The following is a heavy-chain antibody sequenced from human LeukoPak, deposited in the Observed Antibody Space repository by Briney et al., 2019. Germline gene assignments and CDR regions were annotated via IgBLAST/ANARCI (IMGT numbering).Heavy chain of an antibody. CDR1: GFTFSSYG. D-gene: IGHD4-17*01. J-gene: IGHJ4*02. CDR2: IRYDGSNK. V-gene: IGHV3-30*02. CDR3: AKTTTDYGDYRTY. Sequence: QPGGSLRLSCAASGFTFSSYGMHWVRQAPGKGLEWVAFIRYDGSNKYYADSVRGRFTISRDNSNNTLYLQMTSLRAGDTAVYYCAKTTTDYGDYRTYWGLGTQVTVSS.